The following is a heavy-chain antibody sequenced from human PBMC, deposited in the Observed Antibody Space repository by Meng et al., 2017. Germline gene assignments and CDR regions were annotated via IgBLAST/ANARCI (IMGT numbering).Heavy chain of an antibody. CDR3: AQTTVTTYSEYFQH. Sequence: QLQLVVSGAEVKKPGAAVQFSCKASGYTFTSYGISWVRQAPGQGLEWMGWISAYNGNTNYAQKLQGRVTMTTDTSTSTAYMELRSLRSDDTAVYYCAQTTVTTYSEYFQHWGQGTLVTVS. V-gene: IGHV1-18*01. CDR1: GYTFTSYG. D-gene: IGHD4-11*01. CDR2: ISAYNGNT. J-gene: IGHJ1*01.